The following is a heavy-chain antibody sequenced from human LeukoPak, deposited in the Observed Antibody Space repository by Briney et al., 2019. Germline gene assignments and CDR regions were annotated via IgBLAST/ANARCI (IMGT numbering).Heavy chain of an antibody. J-gene: IGHJ4*02. Sequence: GGSLRLSCAASGFTFSNDWMHWVRQAAGKGLVWVSRINTDGSTTTYADSVKGRFTISRDNAKNTLYLQMNSLRVEDTAVYYCARGRGGSYPYWGQGTLVTVSS. CDR3: ARGRGGSYPY. CDR1: GFTFSNDW. D-gene: IGHD1-26*01. CDR2: INTDGSTT. V-gene: IGHV3-74*01.